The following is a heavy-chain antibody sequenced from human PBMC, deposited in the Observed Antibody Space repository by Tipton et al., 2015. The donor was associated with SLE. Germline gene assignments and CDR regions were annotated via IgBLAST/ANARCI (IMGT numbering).Heavy chain of an antibody. CDR3: ARRRGSGSFDY. V-gene: IGHV4-34*01. CDR2: INHSGST. CDR1: GGSFSGYY. Sequence: TLSLTCAVYGGSFSGYYWSWIRQPPGKGLEWIGEINHSGSTNNNPSLKSRVTISVDTSKNQFSLKLSSVTAADTAVYYCARRRGSGSFDYWGQGTLVTVSS. J-gene: IGHJ4*02. D-gene: IGHD3-10*01.